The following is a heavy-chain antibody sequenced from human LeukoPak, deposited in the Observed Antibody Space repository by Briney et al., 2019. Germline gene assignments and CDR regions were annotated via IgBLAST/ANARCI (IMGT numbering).Heavy chain of an antibody. Sequence: VASVKVSCKASGGTFSSYAIGWVRQAPGQGLGWMGGIIPIFGTANYAQKFQGRVTITADKSTSTAYMELSSLRSDDTAVYYCAREAFTTVTTATDAFDFWGQGTMVTVSS. CDR2: IIPIFGTA. CDR1: GGTFSSYA. J-gene: IGHJ3*01. D-gene: IGHD4-17*01. CDR3: AREAFTTVTTATDAFDF. V-gene: IGHV1-69*06.